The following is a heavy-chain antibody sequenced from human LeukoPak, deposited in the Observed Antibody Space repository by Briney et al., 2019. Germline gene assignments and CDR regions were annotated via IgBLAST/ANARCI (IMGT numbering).Heavy chain of an antibody. CDR2: LRYTGET. Sequence: PGGSLRLSCAASGFTFSQYSINWVRHAPGKGLEWVSHLRYTGETFYADSVKGRFTISRDNVRNSLYLQMNSLRAEDTAMYYCARDAGNSGYGCDLWGQGTLVTVSS. D-gene: IGHD5-12*01. V-gene: IGHV3-48*01. J-gene: IGHJ5*02. CDR3: ARDAGNSGYGCDL. CDR1: GFTFSQYS.